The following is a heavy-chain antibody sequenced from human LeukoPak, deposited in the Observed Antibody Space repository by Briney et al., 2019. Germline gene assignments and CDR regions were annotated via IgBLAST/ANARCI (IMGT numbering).Heavy chain of an antibody. D-gene: IGHD3-16*01. CDR3: ARGGGYDWWRFDN. V-gene: IGHV3-9*01. Sequence: GGSLRLSCAASGFTFDDYAMHWVRQAPGKGLEWVSGISWNSGSIGYADSVKGRFTISRDNSKNTLYLQMNSLRAEDTAVYYCARGGGYDWWRFDNWGRGTRVTVSS. J-gene: IGHJ4*02. CDR2: ISWNSGSI. CDR1: GFTFDDYA.